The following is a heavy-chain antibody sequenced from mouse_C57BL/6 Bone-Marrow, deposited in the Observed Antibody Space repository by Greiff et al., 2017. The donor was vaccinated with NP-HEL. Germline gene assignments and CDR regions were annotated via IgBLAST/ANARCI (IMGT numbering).Heavy chain of an antibody. V-gene: IGHV1-52*01. CDR2: IDPSDSET. CDR3: AREGFAY. CDR1: GYTFTSYW. J-gene: IGHJ3*01. Sequence: VQLQQPGAELVRPGSSVKLSCKASGYTFTSYWMDWVKQRPIQGLEWIGNIDPSDSETHYNQNFKDKATLTLDKSSSTAYLQLSRLQSEDAAVYYCAREGFAYWGPGTLVTVSA.